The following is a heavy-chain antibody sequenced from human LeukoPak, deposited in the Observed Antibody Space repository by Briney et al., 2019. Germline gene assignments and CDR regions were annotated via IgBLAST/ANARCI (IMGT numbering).Heavy chain of an antibody. Sequence: ASVKVSCKASGYTFTSYAMNWVRQAPGQGLEWMGWINTNTGNPTYAQGFTGRFVFSLDTSVSTAYLQISSLKAEDTAVYYCARARISTHSSIINGFDPWGQGTLVTVSS. J-gene: IGHJ5*02. CDR2: INTNTGNP. CDR3: ARARISTHSSIINGFDP. CDR1: GYTFTSYA. D-gene: IGHD6-13*01. V-gene: IGHV7-4-1*02.